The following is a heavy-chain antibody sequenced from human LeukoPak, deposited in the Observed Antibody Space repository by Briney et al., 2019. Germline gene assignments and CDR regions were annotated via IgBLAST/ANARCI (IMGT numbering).Heavy chain of an antibody. CDR3: ARISGTYFDQELAEYFQH. CDR1: GFTFSDYY. Sequence: GGSLRLSCAASGFTFSDYYMSWIRQAPGKGLEWMSYISGTSSHTNYSDSVKGRYTISRDNAKDSLYLQMNSLRAEDTAVYYCARISGTYFDQELAEYFQHWGQGTLVTVSS. J-gene: IGHJ1*01. D-gene: IGHD1-26*01. V-gene: IGHV3-11*03. CDR2: ISGTSSHT.